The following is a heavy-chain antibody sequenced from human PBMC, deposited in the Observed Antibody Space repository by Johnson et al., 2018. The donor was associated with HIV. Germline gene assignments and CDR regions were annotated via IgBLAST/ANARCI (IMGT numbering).Heavy chain of an antibody. V-gene: IGHV3-30*03. J-gene: IGHJ3*02. D-gene: IGHD4-23*01. Sequence: QEQLVESGGGVVRPGGSLRLSCAASGFTFDDYGMNWVRQAPGKGLEWVAVISYDGSNKYYADSVKGRFTISRDKSKNTLYLQMTSLRAEDTAAYYCAGEDYGSKLGAFAIWGPGTIVPVSS. CDR1: GFTFDDYG. CDR3: AGEDYGSKLGAFAI. CDR2: ISYDGSNK.